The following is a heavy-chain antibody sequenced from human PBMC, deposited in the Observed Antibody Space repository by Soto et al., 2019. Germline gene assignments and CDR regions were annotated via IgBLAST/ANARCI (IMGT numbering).Heavy chain of an antibody. CDR1: GYTFTGYY. CDR3: ARDVRAAAGRYYYYYGMDV. CDR2: INPNSGGT. V-gene: IGHV1-2*02. Sequence: GASVKVSCKASGYTFTGYYMHWVRQAPGQGLEWMGWINPNSGGTNYAQKFQGRVTMTRDTSISTAYMELSRLRSDDTAVYYCARDVRAAAGRYYYYYGMDVWGQGTTVTVSS. J-gene: IGHJ6*02. D-gene: IGHD6-13*01.